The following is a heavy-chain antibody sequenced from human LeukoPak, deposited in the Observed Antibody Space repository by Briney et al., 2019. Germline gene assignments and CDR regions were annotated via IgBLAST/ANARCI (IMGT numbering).Heavy chain of an antibody. CDR1: GFTFSSYS. Sequence: PGGSLRLSCAASGFTFSSYSMNWVRQAPGKGLESVSSISSGSSYIYYADSLKGRFTISRDNAKNSLYLQMNSLRAEDTAVYYCARGGYGYNFDYWGQGTLVTVSS. J-gene: IGHJ4*02. CDR2: ISSGSSYI. V-gene: IGHV3-21*01. CDR3: ARGGYGYNFDY. D-gene: IGHD3-16*01.